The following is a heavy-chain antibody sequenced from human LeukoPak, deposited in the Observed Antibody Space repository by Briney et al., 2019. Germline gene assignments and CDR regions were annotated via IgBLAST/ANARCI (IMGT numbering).Heavy chain of an antibody. CDR2: ITSSSTSM. D-gene: IGHD3-9*01. CDR1: GFTFTTYS. V-gene: IGHV3-21*01. J-gene: IGHJ4*02. Sequence: GGSLRLSCAASGFTFTTYSMNWVRQAPGKGLEWVSSITSSSTSMYYADSVKGRFTISRDNAKNSLYLQMNSLRAEDTAVYYCARTYYDILTGYNPYSDYWGQGTLVTVSS. CDR3: ARTYYDILTGYNPYSDY.